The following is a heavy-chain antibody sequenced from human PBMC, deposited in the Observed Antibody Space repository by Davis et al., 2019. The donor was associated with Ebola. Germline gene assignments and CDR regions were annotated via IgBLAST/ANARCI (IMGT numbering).Heavy chain of an antibody. CDR2: IHSRGDDT. CDR3: TDVGAGSDY. CDR1: GLGFYNFH. D-gene: IGHD3-16*01. Sequence: GESLKISCAASGLGFYNFHINWVRQAPGKGLEWVSTIHSRGDDTYYADSVKGRFTVSRDNSKNTVYLQMDSLGAEDTAIYYCTDVGAGSDYWGQGTLVTVSS. J-gene: IGHJ4*02. V-gene: IGHV3-23*01.